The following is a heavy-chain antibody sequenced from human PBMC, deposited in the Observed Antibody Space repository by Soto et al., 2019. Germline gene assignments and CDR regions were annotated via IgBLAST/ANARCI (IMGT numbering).Heavy chain of an antibody. CDR3: ASGGTKMRTFDY. V-gene: IGHV3-66*01. CDR1: EFSVSSNY. CDR2: IYSGGST. Sequence: EVPLVESGGGLVQPGGSLRLSCAASEFSVSSNYMSWVRQAPGKGLEWVSVIYSGGSTYYADSVKGRFTISRDNSKNTLYLQMNSLRAEDTAVYYCASGGTKMRTFDYWGQGTLVTVSS. J-gene: IGHJ4*02. D-gene: IGHD1-7*01.